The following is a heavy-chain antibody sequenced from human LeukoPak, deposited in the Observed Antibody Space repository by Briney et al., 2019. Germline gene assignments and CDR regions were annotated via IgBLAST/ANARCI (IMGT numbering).Heavy chain of an antibody. CDR3: AKDRGYGEHEPFES. Sequence: GGSLRLSCAASGFSVSGKFMSWVRQAPGKGLEWVSIIHYDGKIRYAGSVGGRFTLSRDNSRDSVHLQMNRLRDEDTAVYYCAKDRGYGEHEPFESWGQGSLVTVSS. CDR1: GFSVSGKF. CDR2: IHYDGKI. D-gene: IGHD4/OR15-4a*01. V-gene: IGHV3-53*05. J-gene: IGHJ4*02.